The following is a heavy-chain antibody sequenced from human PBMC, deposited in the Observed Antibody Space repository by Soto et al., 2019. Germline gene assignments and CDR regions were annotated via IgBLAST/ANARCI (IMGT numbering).Heavy chain of an antibody. CDR2: MRGSDNNT. CDR1: GSTVSSYA. D-gene: IGHD3-22*01. J-gene: IGHJ4*02. V-gene: IGHV3-23*01. Sequence: GCLRLSCAASGSTVSSYAMSWVRQAPRKGLEWVSGMRGSDNNTHYADSVKGRFTISRDNSRNTVYLQVNSLRAEDTAVYYCARDPGLYGSSSYYCALDNWGQGTLVTVSS. CDR3: ARDPGLYGSSSYYCALDN.